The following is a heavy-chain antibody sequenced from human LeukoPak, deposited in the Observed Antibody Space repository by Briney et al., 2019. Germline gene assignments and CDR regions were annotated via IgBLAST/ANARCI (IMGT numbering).Heavy chain of an antibody. CDR2: INSDGSST. Sequence: GGSLRLSCAASGFTFSSYWMHWVRQAPGKGLVWVSRINSDGSSTSYADSVKGRFTISRDNSKNTLYLQMNSLRAEDTAVYYCAKGRRTFIVVVIDAFDVWGQGTMVTVSS. D-gene: IGHD3-22*01. CDR1: GFTFSSYW. CDR3: AKGRRTFIVVVIDAFDV. V-gene: IGHV3-74*01. J-gene: IGHJ3*01.